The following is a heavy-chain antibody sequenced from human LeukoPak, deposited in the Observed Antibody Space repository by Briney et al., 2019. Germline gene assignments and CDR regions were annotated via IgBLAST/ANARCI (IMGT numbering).Heavy chain of an antibody. D-gene: IGHD3-10*01. CDR2: ISSSSSYI. CDR3: ASHRGPDYYGSGSYYNAYFDY. CDR1: GFTFSSYS. J-gene: IGHJ4*02. Sequence: GGSLRLSCAASGFTFSSYSMNWVRQAPGKGLDWVSSISSSSSYIYYADSVKGRFTISRDNAKNSLYLQMNSLRAEDTAVYYCASHRGPDYYGSGSYYNAYFDYWGQGTLVTVSS. V-gene: IGHV3-21*01.